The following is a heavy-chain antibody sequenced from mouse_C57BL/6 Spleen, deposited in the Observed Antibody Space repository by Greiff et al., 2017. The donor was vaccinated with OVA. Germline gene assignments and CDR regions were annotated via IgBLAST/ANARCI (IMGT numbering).Heavy chain of an antibody. CDR3: ARAVYYGSCYRYYAKDY. CDR1: GYTFTSYW. J-gene: IGHJ4*01. Sequence: VQLQQPGAELVKPGASVKLSCKASGYTFTSYWMPWVKQRPGQGLEWIGMIHPNSGSTNYNEKFKSKATLTVDTSSSTAYMQLSSLTSEDSAVYYYARAVYYGSCYRYYAKDYWGQGTSVTVSS. V-gene: IGHV1-64*01. CDR2: IHPNSGST. D-gene: IGHD1-1*01.